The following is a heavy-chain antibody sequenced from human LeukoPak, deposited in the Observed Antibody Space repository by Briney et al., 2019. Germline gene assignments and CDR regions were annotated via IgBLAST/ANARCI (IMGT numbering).Heavy chain of an antibody. J-gene: IGHJ4*02. CDR1: GFTFSSYS. D-gene: IGHD1-26*01. Sequence: GGSLRLSCAASGFTFSSYSMNWVRQAPGKGLEWVSSISSSSSYIYYADSVKGRFTISRDNSKNALFLQMNSLSAEDTAVYYCARGGVGAITSIDYWGQGTLVTVSS. CDR3: ARGGVGAITSIDY. CDR2: ISSSSSYI. V-gene: IGHV3-21*04.